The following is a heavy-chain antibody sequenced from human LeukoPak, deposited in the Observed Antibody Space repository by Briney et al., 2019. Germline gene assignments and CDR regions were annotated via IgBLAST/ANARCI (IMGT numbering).Heavy chain of an antibody. CDR3: AKEGSPGYSGYDYFDY. Sequence: GRSLRLSCAASGFTFSDYGMHWVRQAPGKGLEWVAVISYDGSTKYYADSVKGRFTISRDNSKNTLYLQMNSLRVEDTAVYYCAKEGSPGYSGYDYFDYWGQGTLVTVSS. J-gene: IGHJ4*02. CDR1: GFTFSDYG. D-gene: IGHD5-12*01. V-gene: IGHV3-30*18. CDR2: ISYDGSTK.